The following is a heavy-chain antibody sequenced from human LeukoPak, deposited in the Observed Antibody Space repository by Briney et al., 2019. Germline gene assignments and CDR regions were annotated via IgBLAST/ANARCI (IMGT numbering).Heavy chain of an antibody. Sequence: PGGSLRLSCAASGFSFSFYWMHWVRQAPGKGLEWVSSISSSSSNIYYADSVKGRFTISRDNAKNSLYLQMNSLRAEDTAVYYCAKILPPATYYYDSNYYFDYWGQGTLVTVSS. CDR1: GFSFSFYW. D-gene: IGHD3-22*01. CDR3: AKILPPATYYYDSNYYFDY. CDR2: ISSSSSNI. V-gene: IGHV3-21*04. J-gene: IGHJ4*02.